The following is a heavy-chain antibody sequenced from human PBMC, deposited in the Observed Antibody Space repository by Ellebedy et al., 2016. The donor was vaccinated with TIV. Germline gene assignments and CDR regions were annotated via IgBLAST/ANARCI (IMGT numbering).Heavy chain of an antibody. V-gene: IGHV3-48*04. D-gene: IGHD1-26*01. CDR2: ISSSSSTI. CDR1: GFTFRNYA. Sequence: PGGSLRLSCAASGFTFRNYAMAWVRQAPGKGLEWVSYISSSSSTIYYADSVKGRFTISRDNAKNTVYLQMNSLRAEDTAVYYCATERSGSYYNYWGQGTLVTVSS. CDR3: ATERSGSYYNY. J-gene: IGHJ4*02.